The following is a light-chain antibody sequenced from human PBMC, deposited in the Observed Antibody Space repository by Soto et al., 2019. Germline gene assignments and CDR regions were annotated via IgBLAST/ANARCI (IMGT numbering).Light chain of an antibody. CDR3: QQRSNWPPT. Sequence: EVVMTQSPATLSVSPGERATLSCRASQSVSNKLAWYQQKPGQGPRLLIYGASTRAPGIPARFSGSGSGTDFTLTISSLEPEDFAVYYCQQRSNWPPTFGQGTRLEIK. J-gene: IGKJ5*01. CDR2: GAS. V-gene: IGKV3-15*01. CDR1: QSVSNK.